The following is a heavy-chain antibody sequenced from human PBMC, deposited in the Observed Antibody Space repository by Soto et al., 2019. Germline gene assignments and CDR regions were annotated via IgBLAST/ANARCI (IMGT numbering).Heavy chain of an antibody. CDR3: ARATYYDFWSGYSEANNWFDP. J-gene: IGHJ5*02. D-gene: IGHD3-3*01. CDR2: IYHSGST. Sequence: SETLSLTCAVSGGSISSCGYSWSWIRQPPGKGLEWIGYIYHSGSTYYNPSLKSRVTISVDRSKNQFSLKLSSVTAADTAVYYCARATYYDFWSGYSEANNWFDPWGQGTLVTVSS. CDR1: GGSISSCGYS. V-gene: IGHV4-30-2*01.